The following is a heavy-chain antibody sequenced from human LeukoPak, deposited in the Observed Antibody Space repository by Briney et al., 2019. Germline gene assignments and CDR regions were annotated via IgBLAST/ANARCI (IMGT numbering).Heavy chain of an antibody. J-gene: IGHJ4*02. V-gene: IGHV4-31*03. D-gene: IGHD1-26*01. CDR2: IYYSGST. CDR1: GGSISSGGYH. CDR3: ARYSHSGSYFYFDY. Sequence: PSETLSLTCTVSGGSISSGGYHWSWIRQHPGKGLEWIGYIYYSGSTYYNPSLKSRVTISVDTSKNQFSLKLSSVTAADTAVYYCARYSHSGSYFYFDYWGQGTLVTVSS.